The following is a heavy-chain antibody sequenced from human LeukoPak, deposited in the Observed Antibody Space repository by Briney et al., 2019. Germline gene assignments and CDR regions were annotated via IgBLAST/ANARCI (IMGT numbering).Heavy chain of an antibody. D-gene: IGHD1-26*01. Sequence: ASLKVSCKASGYTFTSYYMHWVRQAPGQRLEWMGIINPSGGSTSYAQKFQSRVTMTRDTSISTAYMELSRLRSDDTAVYYCARGDSVSLGVDYWGQGTLVTVSS. CDR1: GYTFTSYY. J-gene: IGHJ4*02. CDR2: INPSGGST. V-gene: IGHV1-46*01. CDR3: ARGDSVSLGVDY.